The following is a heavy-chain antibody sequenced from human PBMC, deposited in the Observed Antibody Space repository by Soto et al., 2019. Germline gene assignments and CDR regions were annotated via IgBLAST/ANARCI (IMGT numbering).Heavy chain of an antibody. Sequence: QVQLVQSGAEVKKPGSSVKVSCKASGGTFSSYAISWVRQAPGQGLEWMGGIIPIFGTANYAQKFQGRVTITADESTSTAYMELSSRRSEDTAVYDCASRRSWSGHFDIWGQGTMVTVSS. CDR3: ASRRSWSGHFDI. V-gene: IGHV1-69*01. J-gene: IGHJ3*02. CDR2: IIPIFGTA. CDR1: GGTFSSYA. D-gene: IGHD3-3*01.